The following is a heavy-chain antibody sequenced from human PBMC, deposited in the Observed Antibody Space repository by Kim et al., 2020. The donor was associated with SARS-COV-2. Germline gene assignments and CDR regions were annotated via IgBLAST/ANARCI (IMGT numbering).Heavy chain of an antibody. CDR1: GFTFGGYG. Sequence: GGSLRLSCAASGFTFGGYGMTWVRQAPGKGLEWVANMKEDGSDEWYVDSMKGRFTISRDNAKNSLYLQMNSLRVEDTAMYYCARVISGTIDYWGQGTLVTVSS. J-gene: IGHJ4*02. CDR2: MKEDGSDE. D-gene: IGHD4-17*01. V-gene: IGHV3-7*01. CDR3: ARVISGTIDY.